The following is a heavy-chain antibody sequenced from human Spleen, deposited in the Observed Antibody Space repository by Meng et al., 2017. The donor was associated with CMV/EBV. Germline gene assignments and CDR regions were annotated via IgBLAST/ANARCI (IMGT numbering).Heavy chain of an antibody. V-gene: IGHV3-23*01. CDR3: AKVSGFDSSGYHASDI. CDR1: ASTFASYA. D-gene: IGHD3-22*01. J-gene: IGHJ3*02. CDR2: ISSSGYST. Sequence: ASTFASYAMSWVRQAPGKGLEWVSTISSSGYSTYYADSVKGRFTISRDNSKNTLYLQMSSLRAEDTAVYYCAKVSGFDSSGYHASDIWGQGTMVTVSS.